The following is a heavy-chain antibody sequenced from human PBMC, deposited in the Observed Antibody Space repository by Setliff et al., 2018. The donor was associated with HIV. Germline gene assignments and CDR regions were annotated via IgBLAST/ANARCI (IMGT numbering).Heavy chain of an antibody. CDR3: ARSPRLRGGHNWFDP. D-gene: IGHD4-17*01. J-gene: IGHJ5*02. CDR2: IYTSGST. Sequence: PSETLSLTCTVSGGSISSGSYYWSWIRQPAGKGLEWIGHIYTSGSTNCNPSLKSRVTISEDTSKHQFSLKLTSVTAADTAVYYCARSPRLRGGHNWFDPWGQGTLVTVSS. CDR1: GGSISSGSYY. V-gene: IGHV4-61*09.